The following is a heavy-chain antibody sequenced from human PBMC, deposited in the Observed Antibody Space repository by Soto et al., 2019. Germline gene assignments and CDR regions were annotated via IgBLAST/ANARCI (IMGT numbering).Heavy chain of an antibody. J-gene: IGHJ4*02. Sequence: QITLNESGPTVVRPTETLTLTCRFSGFSLTTSGVGVGWIRQSPRNAPELLALIYWYDDKRYSASLKSRLTSTKDTSKNQVVLTVSDLDPTDTATYYCAHRVLRTVFGLVTTTAIYFDFWGQGTPVAVSS. CDR2: IYWYDDK. CDR3: AHRVLRTVFGLVTTTAIYFDF. V-gene: IGHV2-5*01. D-gene: IGHD3-3*01. CDR1: GFSLTTSGVG.